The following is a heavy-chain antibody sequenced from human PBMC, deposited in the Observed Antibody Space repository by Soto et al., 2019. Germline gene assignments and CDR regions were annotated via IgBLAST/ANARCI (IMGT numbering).Heavy chain of an antibody. J-gene: IGHJ6*02. D-gene: IGHD2-2*01. CDR3: ARDCIGVVPAAIGGMDG. CDR2: ISCDGSNK. CDR1: GFTFSSCA. Sequence: GGSLRLSCAASGFTFSSCAMHWVRQAPGKGPERVGVISCDGSNKYYADSVKGRFSISRDNSKNTLYLRMNSLRDEDTAVYYCARDCIGVVPAAIGGMDGWGQGTTGTVSS. V-gene: IGHV3-30-3*01.